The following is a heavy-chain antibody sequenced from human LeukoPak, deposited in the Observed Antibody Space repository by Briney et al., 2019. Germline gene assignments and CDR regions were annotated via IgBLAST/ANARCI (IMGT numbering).Heavy chain of an antibody. D-gene: IGHD6-19*01. J-gene: IGHJ4*02. V-gene: IGHV3-33*01. CDR2: IWYNGSNK. Sequence: GGSLRLSCAASGFTFSSYGMHWVRQAPGKGLEWVAVIWYNGSNKYYADSVKGRFTISRDNSKNTLYLQMNGLRAEDTAVYYCASSSAWYEPTDYWGQGTLVTVSS. CDR1: GFTFSSYG. CDR3: ASSSAWYEPTDY.